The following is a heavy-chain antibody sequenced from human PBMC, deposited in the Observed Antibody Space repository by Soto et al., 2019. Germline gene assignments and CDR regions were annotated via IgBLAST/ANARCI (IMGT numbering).Heavy chain of an antibody. J-gene: IGHJ4*02. CDR3: ARDREYDFGSGYVGGFDD. V-gene: IGHV3-48*01. Sequence: EVQLVEAGGCLVQPGGSLRLSCAASGFTLSSYSMNWVRQAPGKGLEWGSYISSSSSTRHYADTVKGRFTISRDNAKNSLYLQMNSLRGEDTAMYYCARDREYDFGSGYVGGFDDWGQGTLVTVSS. D-gene: IGHD3-3*01. CDR1: GFTLSSYS. CDR2: ISSSSSTR.